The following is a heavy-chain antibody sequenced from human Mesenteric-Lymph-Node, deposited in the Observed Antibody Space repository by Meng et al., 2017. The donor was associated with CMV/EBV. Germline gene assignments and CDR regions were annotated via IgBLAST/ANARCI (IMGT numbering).Heavy chain of an antibody. CDR3: ARADVTDVVGHLYYYYGMDV. D-gene: IGHD2-15*01. CDR2: ISWNSGSI. CDR1: GFTFSSYW. J-gene: IGHJ6*02. V-gene: IGHV3-20*04. Sequence: GESLKISCAASGFTFSSYWLSWVRQAPGKGLEWVSGISWNSGSIGYADSVKGRFTISRDNAKKSLHLQMNSLRAEDTAIYYCARADVTDVVGHLYYYYGMDVWGQGTTVTVSS.